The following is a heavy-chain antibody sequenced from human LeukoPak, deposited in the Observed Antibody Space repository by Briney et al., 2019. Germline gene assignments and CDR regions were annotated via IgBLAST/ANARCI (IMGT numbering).Heavy chain of an antibody. CDR3: ARGQSSSWYPQRFDP. CDR2: INHSGST. D-gene: IGHD6-13*01. V-gene: IGHV4-34*01. Sequence: SETLSLTCAVYGGSFSGYYWSWIRQPPGKGLEWIGEINHSGSTNYNPSLKSRVTISVDTSKNQFSLKLSSVPAADTAVYYCARGQSSSWYPQRFDPWGQGTLVTVSS. CDR1: GGSFSGYY. J-gene: IGHJ5*02.